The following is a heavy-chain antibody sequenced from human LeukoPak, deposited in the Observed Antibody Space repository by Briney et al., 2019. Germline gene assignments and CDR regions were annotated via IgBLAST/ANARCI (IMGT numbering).Heavy chain of an antibody. Sequence: GGSLRLSCAASGFTFSSYWMSWVRQAPGKGLEWVANIKQDGSEKYYVDSVKGRFTISRDNAKNSLSPQMNSLRAEDTAVYYCEAVTTQEDYWGQGTLVTVSS. CDR2: IKQDGSEK. D-gene: IGHD4-17*01. V-gene: IGHV3-7*01. CDR3: EAVTTQEDY. CDR1: GFTFSSYW. J-gene: IGHJ4*02.